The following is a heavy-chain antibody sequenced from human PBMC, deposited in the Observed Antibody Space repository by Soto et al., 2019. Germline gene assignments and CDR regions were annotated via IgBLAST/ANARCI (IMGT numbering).Heavy chain of an antibody. V-gene: IGHV1-69*01. CDR3: ANLLSSPLAAAYGMDV. D-gene: IGHD3-16*02. CDR1: GGTFSSYA. J-gene: IGHJ6*02. CDR2: IIPIFGTA. Sequence: QVQLVQSGAEVKKPGSSVKVSCKASGGTFSSYAISWVRQAPGQGLEWMGGIIPIFGTANYAQKFQGRVTITADEDTSTAYMELSSLRSEDTATDDWANLLSSPLAAAYGMDVWGQGTTVTVSS.